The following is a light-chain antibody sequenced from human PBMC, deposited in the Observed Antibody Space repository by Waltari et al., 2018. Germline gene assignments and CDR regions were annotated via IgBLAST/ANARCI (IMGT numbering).Light chain of an antibody. J-gene: IGLJ2*01. V-gene: IGLV3-21*02. CDR1: NIGTEV. Sequence: SSDLTQPASVSVSPGQTATITCGGDNIGTEVVNWYQQRPPQAAVLVIYVDTERPSGIPERFSGSKSGNTATLTVSGVEAGDEADYYCQFWDTGSDHVLFGGGTRLTVL. CDR2: VDT. CDR3: QFWDTGSDHVL.